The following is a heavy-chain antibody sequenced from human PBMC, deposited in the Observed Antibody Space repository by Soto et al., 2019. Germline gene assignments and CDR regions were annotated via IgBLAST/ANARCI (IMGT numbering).Heavy chain of an antibody. V-gene: IGHV3-23*01. CDR2: ISGSGGST. Sequence: PGGSLRLSCAASGFTFSSYAMSWVSQAPGKGLEWASAISGSGGSTYYADSVKGRFTISRDNSKNTLYLQMNSLRAEDTAVYYCAKDPPREDIVVVVAAGNWFDPWGQGTLVTVSS. CDR3: AKDPPREDIVVVVAAGNWFDP. CDR1: GFTFSSYA. J-gene: IGHJ5*02. D-gene: IGHD2-15*01.